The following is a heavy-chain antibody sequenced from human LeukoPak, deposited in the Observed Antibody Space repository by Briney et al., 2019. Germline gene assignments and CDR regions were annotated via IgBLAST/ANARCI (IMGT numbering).Heavy chain of an antibody. CDR1: GYTFNTYW. V-gene: IGHV5-51*01. Sequence: GRPLQISCHGSGYTFNTYWIDWVRQMPGKGLEWMGIIYPGDSDTRYSPSFQGQITMSADKSINTAYLRWSSLKASDTAMYYCARAYYCGGGGCKLEYWGQGTLVSVSS. J-gene: IGHJ4*02. CDR2: IYPGDSDT. D-gene: IGHD2-21*01. CDR3: ARAYYCGGGGCKLEY.